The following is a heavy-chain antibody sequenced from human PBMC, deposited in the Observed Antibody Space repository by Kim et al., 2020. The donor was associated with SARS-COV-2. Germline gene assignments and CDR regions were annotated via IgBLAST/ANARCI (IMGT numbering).Heavy chain of an antibody. J-gene: IGHJ4*02. CDR1: GYTFTGYY. Sequence: ASVKVSCKASGYTFTGYYMHWVRQAPGQGLEWMGRINPNSGGTNYAQKFQGRVTMTRDTSISTAYMELSRLRSDDTAVYYCARDRTRHGFWVTTVVTVQIDYWGQGTLVTVSS. V-gene: IGHV1-2*06. CDR3: ARDRTRHGFWVTTVVTVQIDY. CDR2: INPNSGGT. D-gene: IGHD4-17*01.